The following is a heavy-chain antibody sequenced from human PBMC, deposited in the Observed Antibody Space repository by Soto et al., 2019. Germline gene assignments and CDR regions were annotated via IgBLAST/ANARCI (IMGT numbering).Heavy chain of an antibody. CDR3: ATSHKGYNWYYFDH. V-gene: IGHV4-39*01. CDR1: GASISGSYYY. Sequence: SETLSLTCAVSGASISGSYYYWAWLRQSTGKGPEGIGSVFYTGFTSYNPSLESRVSVSVDTSKSQFSLKLSAVPAADTAVYYGATSHKGYNWYYFDHWGQGALVTVSS. D-gene: IGHD1-20*01. J-gene: IGHJ4*02. CDR2: VFYTGFT.